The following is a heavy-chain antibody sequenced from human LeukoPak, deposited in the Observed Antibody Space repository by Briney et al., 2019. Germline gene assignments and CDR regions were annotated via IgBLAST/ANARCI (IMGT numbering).Heavy chain of an antibody. CDR3: ARGSPLALVAFDI. V-gene: IGHV4-31*03. Sequence: SETLSLTCTVSGGSISSGGYYWSWIRQHPGKGLEWIGYIYYSGSTYYNPSLKSRVTISVDTSNNQFSLKLSSVTAADTAVYYCARGSPLALVAFDIWGQGTMVTVSS. CDR2: IYYSGST. J-gene: IGHJ3*02. CDR1: GGSISSGGYY. D-gene: IGHD2-8*02.